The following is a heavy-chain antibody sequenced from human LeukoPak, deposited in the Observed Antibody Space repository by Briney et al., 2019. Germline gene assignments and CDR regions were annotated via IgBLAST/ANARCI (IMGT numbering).Heavy chain of an antibody. CDR1: GFIFSNYA. CDR3: AKDMNCGGDCYPDY. V-gene: IGHV3-23*01. Sequence: PGGSLRLSCATSGFIFSNYAVNWVRQAPGKGLEWVSIISGSGDTTYYADSVKGRFTISRDNSKNTLYLQMNSLRAEDTAVYYCAKDMNCGGDCYPDYWGQGTLVTVSS. D-gene: IGHD2-21*02. CDR2: ISGSGDTT. J-gene: IGHJ4*02.